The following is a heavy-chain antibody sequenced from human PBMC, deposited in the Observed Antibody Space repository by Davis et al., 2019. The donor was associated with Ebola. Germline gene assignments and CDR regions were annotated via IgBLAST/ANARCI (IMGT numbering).Heavy chain of an antibody. CDR3: ARYSGYDGGPKRGFDP. CDR1: GGTFSSYA. V-gene: IGHV1-69*06. CDR2: IIPIFGTA. Sequence: AASVKVSCKASGGTFSSYAISWVRQAPGQGLEWMGGIIPIFGTANYAQKFQGRVTITADKSTSTAYMELSSLRSEDTAVYYCARYSGYDGGPKRGFDPWGQGTLVTVSS. D-gene: IGHD5-12*01. J-gene: IGHJ5*02.